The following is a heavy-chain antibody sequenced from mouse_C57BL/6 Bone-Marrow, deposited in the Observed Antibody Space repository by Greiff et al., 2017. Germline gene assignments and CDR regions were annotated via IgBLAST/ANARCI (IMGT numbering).Heavy chain of an antibody. Sequence: QVQLQQPGAELVRPGSSVKLSCKASGYTFTSYWMDWVKQRPGQGLEWIGNIYPSDSETHYNQKFKDKATLTVDKSSSTAYMQLSSLTSEDSAVYYCHNYYGSSPHWYFDVWGTGTTVTVSS. J-gene: IGHJ1*03. D-gene: IGHD1-1*01. CDR2: IYPSDSET. V-gene: IGHV1-61*01. CDR3: HNYYGSSPHWYFDV. CDR1: GYTFTSYW.